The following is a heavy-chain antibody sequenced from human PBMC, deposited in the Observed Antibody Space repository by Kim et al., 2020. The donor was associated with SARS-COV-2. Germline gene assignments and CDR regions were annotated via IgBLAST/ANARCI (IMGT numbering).Heavy chain of an antibody. D-gene: IGHD1-26*01. J-gene: IGHJ2*01. CDR2: IYYSGST. V-gene: IGHV4-59*13. CDR1: GGFISSYY. Sequence: SETLSLTCTVSGGFISSYYWSWIRQPPGKGLEWIGYIYYSGSTNYNPSLKSRVTISVDTSKNQFSLKLSSVTAADTAVYYCAREGLWELLHSGGFDLWGRGTLVTVSS. CDR3: AREGLWELLHSGGFDL.